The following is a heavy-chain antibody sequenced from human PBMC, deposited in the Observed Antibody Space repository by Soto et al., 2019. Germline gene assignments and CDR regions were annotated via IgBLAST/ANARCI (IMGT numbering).Heavy chain of an antibody. D-gene: IGHD3-3*01. V-gene: IGHV5-51*01. J-gene: IGHJ4*02. Sequence: GESLKISCKGSGYTFTSYWIAWVRQKSGKGLEWLGSVYPGDSGRRFNPTFEGQITMSADKSSNTAFLQWGALNVSDTAMYYCARGGNFLEYWGQGALVTVSS. CDR3: ARGGNFLEY. CDR2: VYPGDSGR. CDR1: GYTFTSYW.